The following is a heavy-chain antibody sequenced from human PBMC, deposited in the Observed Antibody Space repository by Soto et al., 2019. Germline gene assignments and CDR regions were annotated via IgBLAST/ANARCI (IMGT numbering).Heavy chain of an antibody. V-gene: IGHV3-23*01. Sequence: QPGGSLRLSCAGSPSTFTDFTMTWFRQAQGKGLEWVSAISGDGLSTYYAGSVKGRFTISRDNSKTTLYLQMNSLRAADTAVYFCARRTDACEIWRRETMV. CDR1: PSTFTDFT. CDR3: ARRTDACEI. CDR2: ISGDGLST. J-gene: IGHJ3*02.